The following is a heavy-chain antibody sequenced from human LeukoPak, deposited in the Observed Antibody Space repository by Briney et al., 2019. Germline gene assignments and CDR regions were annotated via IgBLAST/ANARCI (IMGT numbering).Heavy chain of an antibody. D-gene: IGHD3-10*01. J-gene: IGHJ5*02. Sequence: SETLSLTCAVSGDSISSGDYSWSWIRQPSGKGLEWIGYIFHSGSSYYNPSLKSRVTISVDNSKNQFSLRLTSVTAADTAVYYCARELWFVNAPGSWFDPWGQGPLVTVSS. CDR1: GDSISSGDYS. CDR2: IFHSGSS. V-gene: IGHV4-30-2*01. CDR3: ARELWFVNAPGSWFDP.